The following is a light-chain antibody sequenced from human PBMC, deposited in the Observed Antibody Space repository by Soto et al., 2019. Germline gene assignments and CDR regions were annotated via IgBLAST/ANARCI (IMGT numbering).Light chain of an antibody. J-gene: IGKJ2*01. CDR1: QSISSY. V-gene: IGKV1-39*01. Sequence: DIQMTQSPSSLSASVGDRVTITCRASQSISSYLNWYLQKPGKAPKLLIYAASSLQSGVPSRFSGSGSGTDFTLTISSLQPEDFATYYCQQTYSTPYTFGQGTKLESK. CDR2: AAS. CDR3: QQTYSTPYT.